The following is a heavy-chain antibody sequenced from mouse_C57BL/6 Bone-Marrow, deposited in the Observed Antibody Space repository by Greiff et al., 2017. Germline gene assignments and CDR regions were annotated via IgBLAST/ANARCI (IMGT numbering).Heavy chain of an antibody. Sequence: QVHVKQPGAELVRPGSSVKLSCKASGYTFTSYWMHLVKQRPIPGLEWIGNIDPSAREDHYNQQSKDKATLTVNKSSSTAYMQLSSLTSENSAVDYCARNYGVWYFDVWGTGTTVTVSS. CDR2: IDPSARED. D-gene: IGHD1-2*01. CDR3: ARNYGVWYFDV. CDR1: GYTFTSYW. V-gene: IGHV1-52*01. J-gene: IGHJ1*03.